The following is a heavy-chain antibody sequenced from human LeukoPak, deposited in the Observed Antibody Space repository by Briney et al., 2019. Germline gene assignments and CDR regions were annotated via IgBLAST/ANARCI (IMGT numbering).Heavy chain of an antibody. J-gene: IGHJ6*03. V-gene: IGHV3-23*01. CDR2: ISGSGGST. Sequence: GSLRLSCAASGFTFSSYGMSWVRQAPGKGLEWVSAISGSGGSTYYADSVKGRFTISRDNSKNTLYLQMNSLRAEDTAVYYCARGTSGTTAYYYYMDVWGKGTTVTISS. CDR3: ARGTSGTTAYYYYMDV. CDR1: GFTFSSYG. D-gene: IGHD1-1*01.